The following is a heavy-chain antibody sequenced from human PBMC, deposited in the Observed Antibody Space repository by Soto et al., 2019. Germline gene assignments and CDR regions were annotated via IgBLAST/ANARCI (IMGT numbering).Heavy chain of an antibody. D-gene: IGHD3-10*01. Sequence: ASVKVSCKASGYTFTSYYMHWVRQAPGQGLEWMGIINPSGGSTSYAQKFQGRVTMTRDTSTSTVYMELSSLRSEDTAVYYCARGLTMVRGVMALDYYFDYWGQGTLVTVSS. CDR3: ARGLTMVRGVMALDYYFDY. J-gene: IGHJ4*02. V-gene: IGHV1-46*03. CDR1: GYTFTSYY. CDR2: INPSGGST.